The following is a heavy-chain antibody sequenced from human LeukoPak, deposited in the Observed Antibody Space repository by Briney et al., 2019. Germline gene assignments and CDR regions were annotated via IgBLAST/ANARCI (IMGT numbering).Heavy chain of an antibody. CDR1: GYTFTINH. D-gene: IGHD1-26*01. CDR3: VRHIKPAGPWDGMDV. Sequence: GASVKVSCKASGYTFTINHIHWVRQAPGQGLEWVAWISAYNSNKNSAEKFQGRVTMTIDTSTSTAYMELRSLKSDDTAVYYCVRHIKPAGPWDGMDVWGQGTTVIVSS. CDR2: ISAYNSNK. V-gene: IGHV1-18*04. J-gene: IGHJ6*02.